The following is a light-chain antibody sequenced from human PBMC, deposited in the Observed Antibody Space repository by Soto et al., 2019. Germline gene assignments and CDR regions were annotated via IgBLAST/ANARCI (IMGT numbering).Light chain of an antibody. J-gene: IGLJ2*01. CDR3: AAWDDSLNVVV. Sequence: QSGLTQPPSASGTPGQRVTISCSGSSSNIGSNTVNWYQQLPGTAPKLLIYSNNQRPSGVPDRFSGSKSGTSASLAISGLQSEDEADYYGAAWDDSLNVVVFGGGTKVPVL. CDR1: SSNIGSNT. CDR2: SNN. V-gene: IGLV1-44*01.